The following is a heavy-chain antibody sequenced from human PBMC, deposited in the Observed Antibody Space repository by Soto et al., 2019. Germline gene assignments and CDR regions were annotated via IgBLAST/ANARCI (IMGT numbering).Heavy chain of an antibody. D-gene: IGHD1-26*01. CDR3: ARGAPSEAGWFDP. Sequence: SETLSLTCTVPGGSISSGDYYWSWIRQPPGKGLEWIGYIYYSGSTYYNPSLKSRVTISVDTSKNQFSLKLSSVTAADTAVYYCARGAPSEAGWFDPWGQGTLVTVSS. V-gene: IGHV4-30-4*01. CDR2: IYYSGST. CDR1: GGSISSGDYY. J-gene: IGHJ5*02.